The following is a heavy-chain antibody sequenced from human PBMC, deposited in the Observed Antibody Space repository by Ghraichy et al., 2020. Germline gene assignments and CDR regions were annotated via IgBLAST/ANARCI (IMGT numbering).Heavy chain of an antibody. Sequence: LSLTCAVYGGSFSGYYWSWIRQPPGKGLEWIGEINHSGSTNYNPSLKSRVTISVDTSKNQFSLKLSSVTAADTAVYYCARSYIVVVPAGMDVWGQGTTVTVSS. CDR1: GGSFSGYY. D-gene: IGHD2-2*01. V-gene: IGHV4-34*01. J-gene: IGHJ6*02. CDR2: INHSGST. CDR3: ARSYIVVVPAGMDV.